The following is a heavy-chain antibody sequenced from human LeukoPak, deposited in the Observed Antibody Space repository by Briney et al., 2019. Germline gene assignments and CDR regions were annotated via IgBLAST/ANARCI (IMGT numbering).Heavy chain of an antibody. CDR1: GPSISSSRDC. J-gene: IGHJ4*02. D-gene: IGHD1-1*01. V-gene: IGHV4-39*01. Sequence: SQTLSPTCTVSGPSISSSRDCCGWIRQPPGKGLEWSGRIYYRGSTYYNPSLKRRVTISVDTSKTQFSLKLSSVTAAATTVFYCARPPMTERFDYWGQGTLVTVSS. CDR2: IYYRGST. CDR3: ARPPMTERFDY.